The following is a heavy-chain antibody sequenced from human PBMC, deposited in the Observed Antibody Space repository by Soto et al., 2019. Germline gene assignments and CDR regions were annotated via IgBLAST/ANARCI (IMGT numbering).Heavy chain of an antibody. CDR3: TSRRDWTAVDPLDY. V-gene: IGHV3-73*02. CDR1: GFTFSDSA. Sequence: EVQLVESGGGLVQPGGSLKHSCAASGFTFSDSAMHWVRQASGKGLEWVGRIRNKGNNCATAYTASVKGRFTISRDNPKNTVYLQMNSLKIDDTAVYYCTSRRDWTAVDPLDYWGLGTLVTVSS. CDR2: IRNKGNNCAT. J-gene: IGHJ4*02. D-gene: IGHD5-18*01.